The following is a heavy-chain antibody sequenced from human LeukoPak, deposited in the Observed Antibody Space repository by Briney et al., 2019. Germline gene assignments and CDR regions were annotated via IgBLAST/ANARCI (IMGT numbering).Heavy chain of an antibody. Sequence: PSETLSLTCTVSGGSISSSSYYWGWIRQPPGKGLEWIGSIYYSGSTYYNPSLKSRVTISVDTSKNQFSLKLSSVTAADTAVYYCAGFNPPITIFGVVRWNWFDPWGQGTLVTVSS. J-gene: IGHJ5*02. V-gene: IGHV4-39*01. CDR3: AGFNPPITIFGVVRWNWFDP. D-gene: IGHD3-3*01. CDR1: GGSISSSSYY. CDR2: IYYSGST.